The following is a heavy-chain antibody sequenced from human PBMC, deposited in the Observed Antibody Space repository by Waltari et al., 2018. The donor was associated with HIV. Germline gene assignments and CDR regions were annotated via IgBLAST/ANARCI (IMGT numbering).Heavy chain of an antibody. V-gene: IGHV3-23*01. CDR1: GFNFRNVG. CDR2: LGGSGSTA. J-gene: IGHJ3*01. Sequence: EVQLLESGGGLVQPGGSLGLSCTASGFNFRNVGMSGVRQAPGQVPEWVSALGGSGSTAAYADYVKGRFTISRDFSNNTLFLQMNNLRAEDTAVYFCAKSMRDLRPSAFDVWGQGTMVAISS. CDR3: AKSMRDLRPSAFDV. D-gene: IGHD2-8*01.